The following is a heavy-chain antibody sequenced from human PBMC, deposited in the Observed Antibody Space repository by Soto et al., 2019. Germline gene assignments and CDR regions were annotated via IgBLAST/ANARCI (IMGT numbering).Heavy chain of an antibody. D-gene: IGHD4-17*01. CDR1: GFTFSSYA. CDR3: AKDRNDYGDYSTYFDY. V-gene: IGHV3-23*01. Sequence: EVQLLESGGGLVQPGGSLRLSCAASGFTFSSYAMSWVRQAPGKGLEWVSAISGSGGSTYYADSVKGRFTISRDNSNNTLYLQMNSLRAEDTAVYYCAKDRNDYGDYSTYFDYWGQGTLVTVSS. J-gene: IGHJ4*02. CDR2: ISGSGGST.